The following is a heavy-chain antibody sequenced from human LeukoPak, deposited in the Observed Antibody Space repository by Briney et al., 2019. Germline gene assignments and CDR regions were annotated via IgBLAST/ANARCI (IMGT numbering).Heavy chain of an antibody. CDR1: GGTFSSYA. V-gene: IGHV1-69*01. D-gene: IGHD2-15*01. CDR3: ARYYCSGGSCDSTFDY. Sequence: GASVKVSCKASGGTFSSYAISWVRQAPGQGLEWMGGIIPIFGTANYAQKFQGRVTITADESTSTAYMELSSLRSEDTAVYYCARYYCSGGSCDSTFDYWGQGTLVTVSS. CDR2: IIPIFGTA. J-gene: IGHJ4*02.